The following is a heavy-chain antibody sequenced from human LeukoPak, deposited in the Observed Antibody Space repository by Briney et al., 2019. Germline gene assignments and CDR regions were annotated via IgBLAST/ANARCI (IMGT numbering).Heavy chain of an antibody. V-gene: IGHV3-7*01. CDR3: ARDRDDGGFEY. J-gene: IGHJ4*02. D-gene: IGHD4-23*01. CDR1: GFTLRNYW. CDR2: INQDGRVK. Sequence: GGSLSLPCAASGFTLRNYWMSWVRQAPEKGLEWVANINQDGRVKQYVDSMKGRFTISRDNTKNSLYLQMNSLRAEDTAVYYCARDRDDGGFEYWGQGTLVSDSS.